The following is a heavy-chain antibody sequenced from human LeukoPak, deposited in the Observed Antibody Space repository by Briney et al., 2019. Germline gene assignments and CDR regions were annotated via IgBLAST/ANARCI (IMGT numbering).Heavy chain of an antibody. CDR2: ISYEGSDK. V-gene: IGHV3-30-3*01. J-gene: IGHJ4*02. Sequence: GSLRLSCDVSGFSFNIYSMHWVRQTPGRGLEWVAIISYEGSDKQYADSVRGRFTISRDNSRNALFLQMDSLRAEDTAVYYCAKARGIGNYYFDYWGQGTLVTVSS. CDR3: AKARGIGNYYFDY. D-gene: IGHD3-16*01. CDR1: GFSFNIYS.